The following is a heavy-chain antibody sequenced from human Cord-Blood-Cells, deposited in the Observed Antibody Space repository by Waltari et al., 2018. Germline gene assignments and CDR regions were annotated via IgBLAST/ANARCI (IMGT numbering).Heavy chain of an antibody. CDR1: GGSISSYY. CDR2: IYYSGST. D-gene: IGHD3-3*01. J-gene: IGHJ5*02. CDR3: ARQNGTYDLWSGYYIGNWFDP. Sequence: QVQLQESGPGLVKPSETLSLTCTVSGGSISSYYWSWIRQPPGKGLAWIGYIYYSGSTNDNPSLNSRVTISVDTSKNQFSLRLRSVTAADTAVYYCARQNGTYDLWSGYYIGNWFDPWGQGTLVTVSS. V-gene: IGHV4-59*01.